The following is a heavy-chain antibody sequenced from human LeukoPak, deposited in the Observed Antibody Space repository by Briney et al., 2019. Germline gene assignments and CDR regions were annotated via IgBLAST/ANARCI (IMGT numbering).Heavy chain of an antibody. J-gene: IGHJ6*02. V-gene: IGHV1-69*04. CDR1: GGTFSSYA. CDR3: ARVESGSYYYYYGMDV. CDR2: IIPILGIA. Sequence: ASVKVSCKASGGTFSSYAISWVRQAPGQGLEWMGRIIPILGIANYAQKFQGRVTITADKSTSTAYMELSSLRSEDTAVYYCARVESGSYYYYYGMDVWGQGTTVTVSS. D-gene: IGHD1-26*01.